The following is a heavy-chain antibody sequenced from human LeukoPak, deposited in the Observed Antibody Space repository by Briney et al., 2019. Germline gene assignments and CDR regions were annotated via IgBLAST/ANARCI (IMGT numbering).Heavy chain of an antibody. V-gene: IGHV3-9*01. D-gene: IGHD3-10*01. J-gene: IGHJ6*03. CDR3: AKAGPDDYMDV. Sequence: PGRSLRLSCAASGFMFEDYVMHWVRQPPGQGLEWVSSISWNSRDIGYADSVRGRFTTSRDNAKSSLFLQMNSLRIEDTALYYCAKAGPDDYMDVWGSGTTVTASS. CDR1: GFMFEDYV. CDR2: ISWNSRDI.